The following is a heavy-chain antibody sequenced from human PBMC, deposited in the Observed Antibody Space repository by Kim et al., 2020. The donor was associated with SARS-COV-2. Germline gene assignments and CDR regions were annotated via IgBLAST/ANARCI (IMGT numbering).Heavy chain of an antibody. Sequence: GGSLRLSCAVSGFTFRHASMSWVRQAPGKGLEWVGLINTSGYGGTNEDAANVKVSVTINKAKNKKMLHLHMNRPKNKDPADYYSTTLSPFDRHHFYGYWG. CDR2: INTSGYGGTN. J-gene: IGHJ4*01. D-gene: IGHD3-9*01. CDR3: TTLSPFDRHHFYGY. CDR1: GFTFRHAS. V-gene: IGHV3-15*01.